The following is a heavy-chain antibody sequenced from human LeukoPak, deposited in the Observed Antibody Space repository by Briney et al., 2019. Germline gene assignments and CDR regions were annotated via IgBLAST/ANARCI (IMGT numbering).Heavy chain of an antibody. Sequence: GGFLRLFCAASGFTFSSYAMSWVRQAPGQGLESVSAISGSGGSTYYADSVKGRFTISRDNSKNTLYLQMNSLRAEDTAVYYCAKMGSPSSYYYYGMDVWGQGTTVTVSS. CDR1: GFTFSSYA. CDR2: ISGSGGST. V-gene: IGHV3-23*01. CDR3: AKMGSPSSYYYYGMDV. D-gene: IGHD6-13*01. J-gene: IGHJ6*02.